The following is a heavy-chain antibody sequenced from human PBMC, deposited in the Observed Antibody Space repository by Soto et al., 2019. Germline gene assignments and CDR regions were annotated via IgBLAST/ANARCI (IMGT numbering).Heavy chain of an antibody. CDR2: IYPGDSDT. CDR1: GYSFTSYW. V-gene: IGHV5-51*01. Sequence: GESLKISCKGSGYSFTSYWIGWVRQMPGKGLEWVGIIYPGDSDTRYSPSFQGQVTISADKSISTAYLQWSSLKASDTAMYYCARHSYGCITQRQASSSSSQQPYYYYGMDVCGQGTTVTVSS. J-gene: IGHJ6*02. D-gene: IGHD6-6*01. CDR3: ARHSYGCITQRQASSSSSQQPYYYYGMDV.